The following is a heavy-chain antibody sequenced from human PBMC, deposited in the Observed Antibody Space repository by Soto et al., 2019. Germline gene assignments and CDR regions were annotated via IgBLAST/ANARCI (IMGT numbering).Heavy chain of an antibody. Sequence: SETLSLTCAVSGGSFTSNNCWTWVRQPPGQGLEWIGEIYRTVSTNYNPSLKSRVTISLDKSENQFSLKVTSLTDADTAVYYCPSRDPGTSVDYWGQGTLVTVSS. CDR3: PSRDPGTSVDY. CDR2: IYRTVST. CDR1: GGSFTSNNC. V-gene: IGHV4-4*02. J-gene: IGHJ4*02. D-gene: IGHD1-1*01.